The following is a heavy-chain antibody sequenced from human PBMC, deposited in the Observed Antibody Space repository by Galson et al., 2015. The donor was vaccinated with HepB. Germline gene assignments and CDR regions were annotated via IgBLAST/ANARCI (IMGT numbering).Heavy chain of an antibody. CDR1: GYSFTSYW. CDR2: IYPGDSDT. D-gene: IGHD2-21*02. Sequence: QSGAEVKKPGESLKISCKGSGYSFTSYWIGWVRQMPGKGLEWMGIIYPGDSDTRYSPSFQGQVTISADKSISTAYLQWSSLKASDTAMYYCARQGCGGDCYWWTNSNWYFDLWGRGTLVTVSS. J-gene: IGHJ2*01. CDR3: ARQGCGGDCYWWTNSNWYFDL. V-gene: IGHV5-51*01.